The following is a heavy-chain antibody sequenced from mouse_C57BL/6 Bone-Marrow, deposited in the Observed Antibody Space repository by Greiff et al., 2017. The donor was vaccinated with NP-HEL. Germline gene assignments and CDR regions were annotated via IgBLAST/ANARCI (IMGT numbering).Heavy chain of an antibody. CDR2: ILPGRGST. V-gene: IGHV1-9*01. D-gene: IGHD1-1*01. CDR1: GYTFTGYW. Sequence: QVQLQQSGAELMKPGASVKLSCKATGYTFTGYWIEWVKQRPGHGLEWIGEILPGRGSTNYNEKFKGKATFTADTSSNTAYMQLSSLTTEDSAIYYCARGDYFWYVDVWGTGTTVTVSS. CDR3: ARGDYFWYVDV. J-gene: IGHJ1*03.